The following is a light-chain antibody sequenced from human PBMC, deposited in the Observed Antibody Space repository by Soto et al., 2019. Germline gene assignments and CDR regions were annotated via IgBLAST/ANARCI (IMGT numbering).Light chain of an antibody. CDR3: SSYAGTNTDVI. Sequence: QSALTQPPSASGSPGQSVTISCTGTSSDVGGYVYVSWYQQYPGKAPKLMIYEVNKRPSAVPDRFSGSKSGNTASLTVSGLQAEDEADYYCSSYAGTNTDVIFGGGTKLTVL. CDR2: EVN. V-gene: IGLV2-8*01. CDR1: SSDVGGYVY. J-gene: IGLJ2*01.